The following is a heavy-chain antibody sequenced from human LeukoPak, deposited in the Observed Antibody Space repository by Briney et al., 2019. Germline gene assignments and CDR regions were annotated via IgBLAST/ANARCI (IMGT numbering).Heavy chain of an antibody. V-gene: IGHV4-59*08. D-gene: IGHD5-12*01. CDR3: ARHRRGYSGGGYYQRSFDY. J-gene: IGHJ4*02. CDR1: GGSISSYY. CDR2: IYYSGST. Sequence: KSSETLSLTCTVSGGSISSYYWSWIRQPPGKGLEWIGYIYYSGSTNYNPSLKSRVTISVDTSKNQFSLKLSSVTAADTAVYYCARHRRGYSGGGYYQRSFDYWGQGTLVTVSS.